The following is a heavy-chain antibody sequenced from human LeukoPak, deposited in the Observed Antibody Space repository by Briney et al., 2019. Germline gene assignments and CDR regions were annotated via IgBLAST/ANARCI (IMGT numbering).Heavy chain of an antibody. V-gene: IGHV4-38-2*02. J-gene: IGHJ4*02. D-gene: IGHD3-16*01. Sequence: PSETLSLTCTVSGYSISSGYYWGWIRQPPGKGLEWIGSIYYSGSTYYNPSLKSRVTISVDTSKNQFSLKLCSVTAADTAVYYCARAAMITFGGVVLWGQGTLVTVSS. CDR2: IYYSGST. CDR1: GYSISSGYY. CDR3: ARAAMITFGGVVL.